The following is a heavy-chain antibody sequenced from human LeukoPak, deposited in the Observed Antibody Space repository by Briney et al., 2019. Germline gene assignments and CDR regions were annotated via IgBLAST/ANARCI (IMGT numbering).Heavy chain of an antibody. Sequence: GGSLRLSCAASGFTFSSYAIHWVRQAPGKGLEWVALISYDGSNKYYADSVKGRFTISRDNSKNTLYLQMNSLRAEDTAVYYCAKGSSGYDAFDIWGQGTMVTVSS. CDR2: ISYDGSNK. CDR1: GFTFSSYA. J-gene: IGHJ3*02. D-gene: IGHD5-12*01. CDR3: AKGSSGYDAFDI. V-gene: IGHV3-30*04.